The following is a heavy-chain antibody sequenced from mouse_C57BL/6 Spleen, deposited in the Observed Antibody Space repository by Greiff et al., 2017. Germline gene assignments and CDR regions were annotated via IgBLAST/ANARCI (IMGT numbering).Heavy chain of an antibody. J-gene: IGHJ2*01. CDR3: TKANWGSYFDY. Sequence: EVQRVESGGGLVQPGGSMKLSCVASGFTFSNYWMNWVRQSPEKGLEWVAQIRLKSDNYATHYAESVKGRFTISRDDSKSSVYLQMNNLRAEDTGIYYCTKANWGSYFDYWGQGTTLTVSS. CDR1: GFTFSNYW. V-gene: IGHV6-3*01. CDR2: IRLKSDNYAT. D-gene: IGHD4-1*01.